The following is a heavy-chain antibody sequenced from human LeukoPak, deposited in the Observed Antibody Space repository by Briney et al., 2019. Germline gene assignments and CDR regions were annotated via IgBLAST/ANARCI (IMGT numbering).Heavy chain of an antibody. CDR2: ISGSGGST. J-gene: IGHJ4*02. D-gene: IGHD6-19*01. Sequence: GGSLRLPCAASGFTFSSYAMSWVRQAPGKGLEWVSAISGSGGSTYYADSVKGRFTISRDNSKNTLYLQMNSLRAEDTAVYYCARDLYSSAWYGIHWGQGTLVTVSS. V-gene: IGHV3-23*01. CDR1: GFTFSSYA. CDR3: ARDLYSSAWYGIH.